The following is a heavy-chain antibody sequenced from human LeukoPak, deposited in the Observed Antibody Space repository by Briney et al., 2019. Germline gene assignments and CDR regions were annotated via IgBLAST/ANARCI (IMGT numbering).Heavy chain of an antibody. CDR2: MYSSGST. Sequence: PSETLSLTCTVSGDSISSYYWTWIRQPPGKGLEWIGYMYSSGSTDSNPSLKSRVAMSVDTSRNQFSLNLISVTAADTAVYYCARGRMTESATGPFDIWGQGTVVTVSS. D-gene: IGHD2-15*01. J-gene: IGHJ3*02. CDR3: ARGRMTESATGPFDI. V-gene: IGHV4-59*01. CDR1: GDSISSYY.